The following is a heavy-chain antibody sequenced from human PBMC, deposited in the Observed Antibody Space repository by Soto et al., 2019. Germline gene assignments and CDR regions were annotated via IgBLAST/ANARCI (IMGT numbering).Heavy chain of an antibody. CDR1: GGTLSSYA. Sequence: QVQLVQSGAEVKKPGSSVKVSCKASGGTLSSYAISWVRQAPGQGLEWMGGIIPIFGTANYAQKFQGRVTITADESTSTAYMELSSLRSEDTAVYYCARGDYDSSGYYYATAYYFDYWVQGTLVTVSS. D-gene: IGHD3-22*01. CDR2: IIPIFGTA. V-gene: IGHV1-69*01. J-gene: IGHJ4*02. CDR3: ARGDYDSSGYYYATAYYFDY.